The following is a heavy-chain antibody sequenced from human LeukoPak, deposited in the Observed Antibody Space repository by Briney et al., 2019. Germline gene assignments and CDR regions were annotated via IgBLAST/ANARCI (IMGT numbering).Heavy chain of an antibody. CDR2: INQDGSEK. D-gene: IGHD6-6*01. CDR3: AREKYSSSSFYYYYYYMDV. J-gene: IGHJ6*03. CDR1: GFIFSNSW. V-gene: IGHV3-7*01. Sequence: GGSLRLSCAASGFIFSNSWMNWVRQAPGKGLEWVANINQDGSEKYYVDSVKGRFTISRDNAKNSLYLQMNSLRAEDTAVYYCAREKYSSSSFYYYYYYMDVWGKGTTVTVSS.